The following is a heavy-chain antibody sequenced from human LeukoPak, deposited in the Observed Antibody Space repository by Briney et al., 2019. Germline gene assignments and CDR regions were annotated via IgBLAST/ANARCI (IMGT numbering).Heavy chain of an antibody. CDR3: ARSPDSDRLDY. V-gene: IGHV3-53*01. Sequence: GGSLRLSCAASGFTVSSNYMSWVRQAPGKGLEWVSVIYSGGSTYYADSVKGRFTISRDNSKNTLYLQMNSLRAEDTAVYYCARSPDSDRLDYWGQGTLFTVSS. CDR2: IYSGGST. CDR1: GFTVSSNY. D-gene: IGHD1-26*01. J-gene: IGHJ4*02.